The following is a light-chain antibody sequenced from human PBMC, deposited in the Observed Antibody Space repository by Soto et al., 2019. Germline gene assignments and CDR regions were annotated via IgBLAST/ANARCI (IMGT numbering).Light chain of an antibody. Sequence: EIVLTQSPGTLSLSPGERATLSCRASQSVTSSYLAWYQQKPGQAPRLLIYGASSRATGIPDRFSGSGSGTDFPLTISRLEPEDFAVYYCQQYGNSPLTFGGGTKVDIK. CDR3: QQYGNSPLT. J-gene: IGKJ4*01. CDR1: QSVTSSY. V-gene: IGKV3-20*01. CDR2: GAS.